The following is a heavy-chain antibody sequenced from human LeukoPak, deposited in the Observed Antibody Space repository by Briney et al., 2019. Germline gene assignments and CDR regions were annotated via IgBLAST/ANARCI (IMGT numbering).Heavy chain of an antibody. Sequence: GGSLRLSCAASGFTFSSYAMSWVRQAPGKGLEWVSAISGSGGSTYYADSVKGRFTISRDNSKDTLYLQMNSLRAEDTAVYYCATRSGYYQPFDYWGQGTLVTVSS. CDR2: ISGSGGST. J-gene: IGHJ4*02. CDR3: ATRSGYYQPFDY. CDR1: GFTFSSYA. V-gene: IGHV3-23*01. D-gene: IGHD3-22*01.